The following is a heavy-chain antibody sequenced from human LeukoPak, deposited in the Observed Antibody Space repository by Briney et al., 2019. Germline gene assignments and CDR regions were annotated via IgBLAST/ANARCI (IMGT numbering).Heavy chain of an antibody. CDR2: ISDGGGTT. V-gene: IGHV3-23*01. D-gene: IGHD5-18*01. CDR3: VKEGRETSYGDF. CDR1: GFTFSTYA. J-gene: IGHJ4*02. Sequence: GGSLRLSCAASGFTFSTYAMSWVRQAPGKGLEWVSAISDGGGTTYYADSVKGRFTISRDNSKNTPYLQMNSLRAEDTALYYCVKEGRETSYGDFWGQGTLVTVSS.